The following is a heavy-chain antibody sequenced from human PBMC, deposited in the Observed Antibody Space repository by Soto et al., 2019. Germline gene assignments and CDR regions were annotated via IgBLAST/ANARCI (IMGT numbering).Heavy chain of an antibody. V-gene: IGHV1-69*01. Sequence: QVQLVQSGAEVKKPGSSVKVSCKASGGTFSSYAISWVRQAPGQGLEWMGGIIPIFGTANYAQKFQGRVTITADESTSTAYMELSSLRSDDTSVYYCARGYYYDISGYYSNAYYFDYWGQGTLVTVSS. CDR3: ARGYYYDISGYYSNAYYFDY. CDR1: GGTFSSYA. D-gene: IGHD3-22*01. CDR2: IIPIFGTA. J-gene: IGHJ4*02.